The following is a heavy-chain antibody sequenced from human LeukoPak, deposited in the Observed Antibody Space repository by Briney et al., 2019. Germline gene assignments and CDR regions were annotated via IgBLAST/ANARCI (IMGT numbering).Heavy chain of an antibody. D-gene: IGHD3-3*01. Sequence: GGSLRLSCAASGFTFSSSAMHWVRQAPGKGLEWVAVISYDGSNKYYADSVKGRFTISRDNSKNTLYLQMNSLRAEDTAVYYCAKGDWRLYWGQGTLVTVSS. CDR1: GFTFSSSA. V-gene: IGHV3-30-3*01. CDR3: AKGDWRLY. J-gene: IGHJ4*02. CDR2: ISYDGSNK.